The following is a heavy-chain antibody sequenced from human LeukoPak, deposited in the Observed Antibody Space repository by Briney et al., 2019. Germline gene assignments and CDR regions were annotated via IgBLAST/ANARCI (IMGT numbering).Heavy chain of an antibody. D-gene: IGHD2-2*01. CDR1: GNYW. J-gene: IGHJ4*02. V-gene: IGHV3-74*01. CDR2: INSDGSWT. CDR3: VSFYETY. Sequence: GGSLRLSCAASGNYWMHWVRQAPGKGLVWVSHINSDGSWTSYADSVKGRFTISKDNAKNTVYLQMNNLRAEDTAVYYCVSFYETYWGRGTLATVSS.